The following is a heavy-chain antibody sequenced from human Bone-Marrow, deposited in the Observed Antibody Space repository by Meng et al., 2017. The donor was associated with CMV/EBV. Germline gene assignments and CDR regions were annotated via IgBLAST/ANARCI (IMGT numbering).Heavy chain of an antibody. CDR3: ARVDSGYDY. CDR2: IIPILGIA. Sequence: SVKVSCKPSGGTFSSYAISWVRQAPGQGLEWMGRIIPILGIANYAQKFQGRVTITADKSTSTAYMELSSLRSEDTAVYYCARVDSGYDYWGQGTLVTVSS. D-gene: IGHD5-12*01. V-gene: IGHV1-69*04. J-gene: IGHJ4*02. CDR1: GGTFSSYA.